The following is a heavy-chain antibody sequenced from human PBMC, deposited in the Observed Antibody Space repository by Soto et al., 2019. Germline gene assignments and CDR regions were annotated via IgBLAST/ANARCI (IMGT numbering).Heavy chain of an antibody. CDR2: INPNSGDT. D-gene: IGHD1-26*01. CDR3: AKRGAIVAAGTRVYLSTALDV. Sequence: ASVKVSCKASGYTFTGYYVHWVRQAPGQGLEWMGWINPNSGDTYLAQRFQGRVTMKRDTSIGTAYMELRGLKSDDTAEYYCAKRGAIVAAGTRVYLSTALDVWG. J-gene: IGHJ6*02. V-gene: IGHV1-2*02. CDR1: GYTFTGYY.